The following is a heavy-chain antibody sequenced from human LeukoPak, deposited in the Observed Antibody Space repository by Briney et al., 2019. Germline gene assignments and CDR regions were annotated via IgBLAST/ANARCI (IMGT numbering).Heavy chain of an antibody. D-gene: IGHD6-13*01. CDR1: GYTFTSYD. CDR3: TRGRSSWYTPTWFDP. Sequence: AAVKVSCKASGYTFTSYDINWVRQATGQGLECMGWMNPNRGNTGYAQKFQGRVTMTRNTSISTAYMELSSLRSEDTAVYYCTRGRSSWYTPTWFDPWGQGTLVTVSS. J-gene: IGHJ5*02. CDR2: MNPNRGNT. V-gene: IGHV1-8*01.